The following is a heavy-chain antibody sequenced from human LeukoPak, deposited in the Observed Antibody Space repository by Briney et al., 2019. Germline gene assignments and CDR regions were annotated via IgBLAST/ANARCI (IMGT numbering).Heavy chain of an antibody. J-gene: IGHJ4*02. Sequence: SQTLSLTCTVSGGSISSGDYYWSWIRQHPGKGLEWIGYIHYSGSTHYNPSPKSRVIISVDTSKNQFSLKLRSVTAADTAVYYCARSRAGFTVIYFDYWGQGTLVTVSS. D-gene: IGHD4-17*01. CDR1: GGSISSGDYY. V-gene: IGHV4-31*03. CDR2: IHYSGST. CDR3: ARSRAGFTVIYFDY.